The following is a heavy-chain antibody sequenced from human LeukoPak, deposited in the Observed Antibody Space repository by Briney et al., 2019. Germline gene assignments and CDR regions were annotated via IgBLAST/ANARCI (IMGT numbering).Heavy chain of an antibody. J-gene: IGHJ4*02. D-gene: IGHD6-13*01. Sequence: GGSLRLSCAASGFTFDDYAMHWVRQAPGKGLEWVSLISGDGGSTYYADSAKGRFTISRDNAKKSVYLQMDSLRAEDTAVYYCARDQIGSWWGQGTLVIVSS. CDR1: GFTFDDYA. CDR3: ARDQIGSW. V-gene: IGHV3-43*02. CDR2: ISGDGGST.